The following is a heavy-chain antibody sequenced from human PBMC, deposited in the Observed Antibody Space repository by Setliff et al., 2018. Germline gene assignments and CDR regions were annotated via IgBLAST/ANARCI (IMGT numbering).Heavy chain of an antibody. J-gene: IGHJ3*02. CDR3: ARQAISGSDAFDI. CDR1: GDTFSRYW. V-gene: IGHV5-51*01. Sequence: GESLKISCKGSGDTFSRYWIGWVRQVPGKGLEWMGIIWPGDSDTRYSPSFQGQVSISVDKSTNTAYLQWSSLKASDTAMYYCARQAISGSDAFDIWGQGTLVTVSS. CDR2: IWPGDSDT. D-gene: IGHD3-3*01.